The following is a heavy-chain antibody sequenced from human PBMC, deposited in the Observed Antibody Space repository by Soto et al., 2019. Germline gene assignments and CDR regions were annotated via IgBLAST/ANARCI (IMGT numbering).Heavy chain of an antibody. CDR1: GFTFSSYG. CDR3: ARVGGGSYDFWSGYDDAFDI. V-gene: IGHV3-33*01. Sequence: QVQLVESGGGVVQPGRSLRLSCAASGFTFSSYGMHWVRQAPGKGLEWVAVIWYDGSNKYYADSVKGRFTISRDNSKNTLYLQMNSLRAEETAVYYCARVGGGSYDFWSGYDDAFDIWGQGTMVTVSS. J-gene: IGHJ3*02. D-gene: IGHD3-3*01. CDR2: IWYDGSNK.